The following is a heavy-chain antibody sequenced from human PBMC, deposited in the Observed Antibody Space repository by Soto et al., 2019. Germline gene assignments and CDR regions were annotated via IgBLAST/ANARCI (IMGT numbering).Heavy chain of an antibody. Sequence: SETLSLTCAFSGGSISSAGYCWTWIRQPPGKGLEWIGYIYPTGNTYYSPSLKSRVTISVDKSSNHLSLELNSVTAADTAVYYCARVRPYTAYWFDPWGPGTLGTVSS. CDR2: IYPTGNT. CDR1: GGSISSAGYC. CDR3: ARVRPYTAYWFDP. D-gene: IGHD2-2*02. V-gene: IGHV4-30-2*01. J-gene: IGHJ5*02.